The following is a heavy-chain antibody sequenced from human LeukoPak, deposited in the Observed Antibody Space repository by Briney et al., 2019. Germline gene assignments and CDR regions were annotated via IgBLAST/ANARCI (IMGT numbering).Heavy chain of an antibody. CDR3: ARVSGDWFAP. CDR1: GFTFSSYS. V-gene: IGHV3-48*01. CDR2: ISSSSSTI. Sequence: GGSLRLSCAASGFTFSSYSMNWVRQAPGKGLEWVSYISSSSSTIYYADSVKGRFTTSRDNAKNSLYLQINSLRGEDTAVDDCARVSGDWFAPWAQGTLVTVSS. D-gene: IGHD2-15*01. J-gene: IGHJ5*02.